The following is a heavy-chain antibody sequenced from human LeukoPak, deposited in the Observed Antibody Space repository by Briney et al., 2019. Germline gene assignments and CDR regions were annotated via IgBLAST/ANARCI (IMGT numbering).Heavy chain of an antibody. CDR3: AKDGGPTQTTVVTRPDDS. CDR1: GFTFSSYA. V-gene: IGHV3-23*01. D-gene: IGHD4-23*01. CDR2: ISGSGGST. Sequence: GGSLRLSCAASGFTFSSYAMSWVRQAPGKGLEWASAISGSGGSTYYADSVKGRFTISRDNSKNTLYLQMNSLRAEDTAVYYCAKDGGPTQTTVVTRPDDSWGQRTLVTVS. J-gene: IGHJ4*02.